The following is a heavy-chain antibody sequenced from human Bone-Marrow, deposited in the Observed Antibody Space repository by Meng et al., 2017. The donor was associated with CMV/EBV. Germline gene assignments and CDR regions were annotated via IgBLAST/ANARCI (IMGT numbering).Heavy chain of an antibody. CDR2: IKSKTESETI. CDR1: GITVSNAR. V-gene: IGHV3-15*01. J-gene: IGHJ4*02. CDR3: KAWVAAFDY. D-gene: IGHD6-19*01. Sequence: CVASGITVSNARVRWGRQAPGKGLEWVGRIKSKTESETIDYAAAVKGRFSMTRHDSQNTLYLQMDSLKTEDTAVYYCKAWVAAFDYWGQGALVTVSS.